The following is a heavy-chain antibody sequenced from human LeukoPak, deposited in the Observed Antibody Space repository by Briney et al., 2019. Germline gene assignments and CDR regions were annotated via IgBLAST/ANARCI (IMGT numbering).Heavy chain of an antibody. CDR2: ISYDGSNK. CDR1: GFTFSSYA. D-gene: IGHD1-1*01. J-gene: IGHJ4*02. Sequence: GGPLRLSCAASGFTFSSYAMHWVRQAPGKGLEWVAIISYDGSNKYYADSVKGRFTISRDNSKNTLYLQMNSLRAEDTAVYYCATTGTTSGFDYWGQGTLVTVSS. CDR3: ATTGTTSGFDY. V-gene: IGHV3-30*04.